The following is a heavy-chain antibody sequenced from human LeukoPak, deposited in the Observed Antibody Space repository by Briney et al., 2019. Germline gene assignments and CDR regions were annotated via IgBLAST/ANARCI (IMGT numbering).Heavy chain of an antibody. CDR2: ISSNGGST. J-gene: IGHJ4*02. CDR1: GFTFSSYA. CDR3: ARDGGDCSGGSCYSAAPFDY. Sequence: GGSLRLSCAASGFTFSSYAMHWVRQAPGRGLEYVSAISSNGGSTYYANSVKGRFTISRDNSKNTLYLQMGSLRAEDTAVYYCARDGGDCSGGSCYSAAPFDYWGQGTLVTVSS. D-gene: IGHD2-15*01. V-gene: IGHV3-64*01.